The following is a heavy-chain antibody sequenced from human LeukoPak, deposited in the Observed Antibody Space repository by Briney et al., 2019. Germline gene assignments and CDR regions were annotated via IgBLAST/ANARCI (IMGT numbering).Heavy chain of an antibody. Sequence: GGSLRLSCTASGFNFGDSSINWVRQAPGKGLEWVGFIRSKTYGGTTDYAASVQGRFTISRDDSKSIAYLQMSSLKTEDTAIYYCARTGYYYVLDYWGQGSLVTVPS. CDR3: ARTGYYYVLDY. J-gene: IGHJ4*02. V-gene: IGHV3-49*04. CDR2: IRSKTYGGTT. D-gene: IGHD3-22*01. CDR1: GFNFGDSS.